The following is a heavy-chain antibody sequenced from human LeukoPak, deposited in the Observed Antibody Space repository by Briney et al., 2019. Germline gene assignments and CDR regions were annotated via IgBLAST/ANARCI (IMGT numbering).Heavy chain of an antibody. CDR1: GFTSSSYW. Sequence: GGSLRLSCAASGFTSSSYWMSWVRQAPGKGLEWVANIKQDGSEKYYVDSVKGRFTISRDNAKNSLYLQMSSLRAEDTAVYYCARDVGPNYYDSSGMFDPWGQGTLVTVSS. D-gene: IGHD3-22*01. V-gene: IGHV3-7*01. J-gene: IGHJ5*02. CDR2: IKQDGSEK. CDR3: ARDVGPNYYDSSGMFDP.